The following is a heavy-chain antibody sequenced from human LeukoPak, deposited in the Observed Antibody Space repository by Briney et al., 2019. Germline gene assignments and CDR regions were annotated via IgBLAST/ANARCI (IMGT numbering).Heavy chain of an antibody. J-gene: IGHJ4*02. Sequence: SETLSLTCAVYGGSFSGYYWIWICQPPGKGLKWIGEINHSGSTNYNPSLKSRVTISVDTSKNQFSLKLSSVTAADTAVYYCARGRRSNNMIVVVISPLFDYWGQGTLVTVSS. CDR3: ARGRRSNNMIVVVISPLFDY. V-gene: IGHV4-34*01. CDR2: INHSGST. D-gene: IGHD3-22*01. CDR1: GGSFSGYY.